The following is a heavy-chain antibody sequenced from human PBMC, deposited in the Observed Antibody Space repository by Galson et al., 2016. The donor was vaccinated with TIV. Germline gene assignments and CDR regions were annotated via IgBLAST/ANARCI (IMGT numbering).Heavy chain of an antibody. D-gene: IGHD3-22*01. CDR1: GGSVNTDNYS. CDR3: ARVVVADYNDSSGRDIWFDP. Sequence: ETLSLTCTVSGGSVNTDNYSWSWVRQPPGKGLEWIGYRYYSGSTNYNPSLESRVTMSIDTSKNQFSLKLTSVTAADTAFYYCARVVVADYNDSSGRDIWFDPWGQGTLVTVSS. CDR2: RYYSGST. V-gene: IGHV4-61*01. J-gene: IGHJ5*02.